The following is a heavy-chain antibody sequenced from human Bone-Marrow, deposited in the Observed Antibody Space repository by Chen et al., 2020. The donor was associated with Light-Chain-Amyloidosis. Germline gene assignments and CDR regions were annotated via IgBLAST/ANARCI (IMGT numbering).Heavy chain of an antibody. J-gene: IGHJ4*02. V-gene: IGHV3-30-3*01. CDR3: ARVSFERGGPARPPGDS. D-gene: IGHD6-6*01. CDR1: GFTFSNYG. Sequence: QVQLVESGGGVVQPGRSLRLSCAASGFTFSNYGMHWVRQTPGKGLEWVAVLSYDGHSKSYSDSVKGRFTISRDSSKNTLYLQINSLRAEDTAVYYCARVSFERGGPARPPGDSWGQGTLVTVSS. CDR2: LSYDGHSK.